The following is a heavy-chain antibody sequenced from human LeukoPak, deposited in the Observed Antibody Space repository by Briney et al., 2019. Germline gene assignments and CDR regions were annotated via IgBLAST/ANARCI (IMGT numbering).Heavy chain of an antibody. CDR3: AKVDTSGWYSIDY. D-gene: IGHD6-19*01. J-gene: IGHJ4*02. V-gene: IGHV3-30*18. CDR1: GIIFSSYG. CDR2: ISFDGSNA. Sequence: PGRSLRLSCAASGIIFSSYGMHWVRQAPGKGLEWVAFISFDGSNAFYADSVKGRFTISRDNSKNTLYLQMNSLRTEDTAVYYCAKVDTSGWYSIDYWGQGTLVTVSS.